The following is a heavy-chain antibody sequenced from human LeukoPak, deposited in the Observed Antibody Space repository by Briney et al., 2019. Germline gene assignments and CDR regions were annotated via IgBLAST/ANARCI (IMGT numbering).Heavy chain of an antibody. CDR2: ISAYNGNT. CDR1: GCTFTSYG. J-gene: IGHJ4*02. D-gene: IGHD4-17*01. CDR3: ARDHPRLRGRSGIDY. V-gene: IGHV1-18*01. Sequence: ASVKVSCKASGCTFTSYGISWVRQAPGQGLEWMGWISAYNGNTNYAQKLQGRVTMTTDTSTSTAYMELRSLRSDDTAVYYCARDHPRLRGRSGIDYWGQGTLVTVSS.